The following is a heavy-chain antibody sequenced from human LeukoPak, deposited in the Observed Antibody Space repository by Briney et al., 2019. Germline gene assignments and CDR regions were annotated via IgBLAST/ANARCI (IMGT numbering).Heavy chain of an antibody. CDR2: MNPNSGNT. CDR3: ARGMGSGSYSAAYYFDY. V-gene: IGHV1-8*01. CDR1: GYTFTSYD. Sequence: GASVKVSCKASGYTFTSYDIKWVREATGQGLEWMGWMNPNSGNTGYAQKFQDRVTMTRNTSISTAYMGLSSLRSEDTAVYYCARGMGSGSYSAAYYFDYWGQGTLVTVSS. J-gene: IGHJ4*02. D-gene: IGHD3-22*01.